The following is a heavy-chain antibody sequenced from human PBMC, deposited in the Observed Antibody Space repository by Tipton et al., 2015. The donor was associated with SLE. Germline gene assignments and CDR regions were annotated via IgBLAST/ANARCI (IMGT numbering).Heavy chain of an antibody. J-gene: IGHJ3*02. Sequence: TLSLTCTVSGYSISSGYYWGWIRQPPGKGLEWIGYIYYSGSTNYNPSLKSRVTISVDTSKDQFSLKLSSVTAADTAVYYCARSKWLEAFDIWGQGTMVTVSS. D-gene: IGHD3-22*01. CDR1: GYSISSGYY. V-gene: IGHV4-38-2*02. CDR2: IYYSGST. CDR3: ARSKWLEAFDI.